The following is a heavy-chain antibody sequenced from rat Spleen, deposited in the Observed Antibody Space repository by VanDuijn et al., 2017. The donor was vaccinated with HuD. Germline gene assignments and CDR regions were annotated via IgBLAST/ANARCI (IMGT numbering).Heavy chain of an antibody. J-gene: IGHJ3*01. CDR2: INYDGIST. Sequence: EVQLVESGGGLVQPGRSLKLSCAASGFTFSNYGMAWVCQAPTTGLEWVATINYDGISTYYRDSGKGRFTISRDNAKSTLYLQMDSLRSEDTATFYCARLGTEAIGNWFSYWGQGTLVTVSS. CDR3: ARLGTEAIGNWFSY. CDR1: GFTFSNYG. D-gene: IGHD1-11*01. V-gene: IGHV5-29*01.